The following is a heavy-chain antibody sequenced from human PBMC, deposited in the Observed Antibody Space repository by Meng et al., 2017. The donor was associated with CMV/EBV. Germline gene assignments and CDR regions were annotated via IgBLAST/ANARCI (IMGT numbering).Heavy chain of an antibody. J-gene: IGHJ6*02. V-gene: IGHV4-59*01. CDR1: GGSISSYY. CDR3: ARELEPSYGMDV. CDR2: IYYSGST. Sequence: SETLSPTCTVSGGSISSYYWSWIRQPPGKGLEWIGYIYYSGSTNYNPSLKSRVTISVDTSKNQFSLKLRSVTAADTAVYYCARELEPSYGMDVWGQGTTVTVSS. D-gene: IGHD1-1*01.